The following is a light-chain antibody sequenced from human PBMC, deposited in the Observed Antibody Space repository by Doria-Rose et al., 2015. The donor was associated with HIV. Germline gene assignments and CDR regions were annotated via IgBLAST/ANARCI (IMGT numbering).Light chain of an antibody. CDR2: DGS. CDR3: HQYGTSWT. Sequence: TQSPGTLSLSPGERATLSCRANQSFSSTYLAWYQQKPGQAPSLRIYDGSTRATGIPDRFSASGSGTDFTLTINRLEPEDFALYYCHQYGTSWTFGQGTKVEI. CDR1: QSFSSTY. J-gene: IGKJ1*01. V-gene: IGKV3-20*01.